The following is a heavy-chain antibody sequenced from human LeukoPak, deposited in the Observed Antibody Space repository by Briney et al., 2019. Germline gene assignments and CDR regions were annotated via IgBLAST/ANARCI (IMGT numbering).Heavy chain of an antibody. CDR3: ASSGSGSYWTHYY. J-gene: IGHJ4*02. V-gene: IGHV1-2*02. Sequence: GASVKVSCKASGYTFTGYYMHWVRQAPGQGLEWMGWINPNSGGTNYAQKFQGRVTMTRDTSISTAYMELGSLRSDDTAVYYCASSGSGSYWTHYYWGQGTLVTVSS. CDR2: INPNSGGT. CDR1: GYTFTGYY. D-gene: IGHD3-10*01.